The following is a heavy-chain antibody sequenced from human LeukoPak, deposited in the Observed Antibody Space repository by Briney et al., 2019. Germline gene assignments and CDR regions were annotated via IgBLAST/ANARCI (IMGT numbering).Heavy chain of an antibody. CDR1: GYTFTGYG. D-gene: IGHD2-8*01. J-gene: IGHJ4*02. V-gene: IGHV1-18*01. CDR2: ISAYNGNT. CDR3: ARELGCTNGVCYGGYDY. Sequence: ASVKVSCKASGYTFTGYGISWVRQAPGQGLEWMGWISAYNGNTNYAQKLQGRVTMTTDTSTSTAYMELRSLRSDDTAVYYCARELGCTNGVCYGGYDYWGQGTLVTVSS.